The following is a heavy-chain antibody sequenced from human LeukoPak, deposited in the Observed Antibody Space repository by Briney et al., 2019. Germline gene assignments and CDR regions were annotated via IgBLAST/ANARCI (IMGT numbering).Heavy chain of an antibody. CDR1: GFTFSSYA. J-gene: IGHJ4*02. Sequence: SGGSLRLSCAASGFTFSSYAMSWVRQAPGKGLEWVSVISASGGSTYYSDSVKGRFTISRDKSSNTLYLQMSSLGADDTAVYYYAKGGRICSASTCRIDYWGQGTLVIVSS. CDR3: AKGGRICSASTCRIDY. CDR2: ISASGGST. V-gene: IGHV3-23*01. D-gene: IGHD6-19*01.